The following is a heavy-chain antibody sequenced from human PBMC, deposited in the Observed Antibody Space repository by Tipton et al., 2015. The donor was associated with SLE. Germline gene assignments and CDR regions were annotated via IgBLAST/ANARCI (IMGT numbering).Heavy chain of an antibody. V-gene: IGHV4-38-2*01. Sequence: TLSLTCAVSGYSISIDYYWGWIRQPPGKGLEWIGSIYHSGSTYYNPSLKSRVTISVDTSKNQFPLKLSSVTAADTALYYCARGTNYDSSGYYSYWGQGTLVTVSS. CDR2: IYHSGST. CDR3: ARGTNYDSSGYYSY. D-gene: IGHD3-22*01. J-gene: IGHJ4*02. CDR1: GYSISIDYY.